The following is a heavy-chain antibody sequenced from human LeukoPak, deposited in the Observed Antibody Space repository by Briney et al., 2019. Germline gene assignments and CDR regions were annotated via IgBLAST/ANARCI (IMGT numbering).Heavy chain of an antibody. Sequence: GASVKVSCKASGGTFSSYAISWVRQAPGQGLEWMGGIIPIFGTANYAQKFQGRVTITTDESTSTAYMELSSLRSEDTAVYYCARGLDFWSGYDYWGQGTLVTVSS. CDR3: ARGLDFWSGYDY. CDR2: IIPIFGTA. V-gene: IGHV1-69*05. D-gene: IGHD3-3*01. CDR1: GGTFSSYA. J-gene: IGHJ4*02.